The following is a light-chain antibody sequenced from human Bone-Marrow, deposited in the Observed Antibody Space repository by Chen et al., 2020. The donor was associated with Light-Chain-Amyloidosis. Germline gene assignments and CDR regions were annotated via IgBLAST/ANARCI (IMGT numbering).Light chain of an antibody. CDR1: NIGRKS. J-gene: IGLJ2*01. CDR3: QVWDSTSDRVV. CDR2: NDS. Sequence: YVLTQAPSVSVAPGKTARITCGGNNIGRKSVHWYQQKPGQAPVVVIYNDSDRPSGIPERFSDSNSGKTATLTISRVEAGDEADDYCQVWDSTSDRVVFGGGTKLTVL. V-gene: IGLV3-21*04.